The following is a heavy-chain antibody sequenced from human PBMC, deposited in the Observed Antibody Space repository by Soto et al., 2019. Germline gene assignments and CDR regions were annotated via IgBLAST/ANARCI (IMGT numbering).Heavy chain of an antibody. Sequence: SVKVSCKASGGTFSSYAISWVRQAPGQGLEWMGGIIPIFGTANYAQKFQGRVTITADESTSTAYMELSSLRSEDSAVYYCARDLTPDIVATGPIDYWGQGTLVTVSS. J-gene: IGHJ4*02. V-gene: IGHV1-69*13. CDR2: IIPIFGTA. CDR1: GGTFSSYA. CDR3: ARDLTPDIVATGPIDY. D-gene: IGHD5-12*01.